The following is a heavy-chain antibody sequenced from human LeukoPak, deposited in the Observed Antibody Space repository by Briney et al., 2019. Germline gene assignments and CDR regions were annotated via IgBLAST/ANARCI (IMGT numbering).Heavy chain of an antibody. CDR1: GGSISSSSYY. CDR2: IYYSGST. V-gene: IGHV4-39*07. Sequence: SETLSLTCTVSGGSISSSSYYWGWIRQPPGKGLEWIGSIYYSGSTYYNPSLKSRVTISVDTSKNQFSLKLNSVTAADTAVYYCARDYARFGVYYFDYWGQGTLVTVSS. CDR3: ARDYARFGVYYFDY. D-gene: IGHD3-10*01. J-gene: IGHJ4*02.